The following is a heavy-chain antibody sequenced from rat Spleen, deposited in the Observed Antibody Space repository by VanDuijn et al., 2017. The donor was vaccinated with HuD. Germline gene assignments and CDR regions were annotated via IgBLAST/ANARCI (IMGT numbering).Heavy chain of an antibody. CDR2: ISYDGSST. V-gene: IGHV5-7*01. CDR1: GFTFSDYY. Sequence: EVQLVESGGGLVQPGRSLKLSCAASGFTFSDYYMTWVRQAPAKGLEWVATISYDGSSTYYRDSVKGRFTISRDNAKSTLYLQMDSLRSEDTASYYCARLALLTTAPYYFDYWGQGVMVTVSS. D-gene: IGHD1-11*01. CDR3: ARLALLTTAPYYFDY. J-gene: IGHJ2*01.